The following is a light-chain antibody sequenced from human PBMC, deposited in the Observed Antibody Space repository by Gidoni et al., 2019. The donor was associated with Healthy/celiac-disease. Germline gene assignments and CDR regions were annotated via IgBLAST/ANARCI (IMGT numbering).Light chain of an antibody. CDR1: SSDVGGYNY. CDR3: SSYTSSSTLVV. V-gene: IGLV2-14*03. CDR2: AVS. Sequence: QSALTQPASVSGSPGQSITISCTGTSSDVGGYNYVSWYQQHPGKAPTLMIYAVSNRPSGVSNRFSGSKSGNTASLTISGLQAEDAADYYCSSYTSSSTLVVFGGGTKLTVL. J-gene: IGLJ2*01.